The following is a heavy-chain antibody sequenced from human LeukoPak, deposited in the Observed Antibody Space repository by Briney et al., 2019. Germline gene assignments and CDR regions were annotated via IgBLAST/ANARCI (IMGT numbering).Heavy chain of an antibody. D-gene: IGHD6-13*01. V-gene: IGHV3-23*01. CDR3: ARAYSSSCSLEEGFDY. CDR1: GFTFSSYA. Sequence: GGSLRLSCAASGFTFSSYAMSWVRQAPGKGLEWVSAISGSGGSTYYADSVKGRFTISRDNSKNTLYLQMNSLRAEDTAVYYCARAYSSSCSLEEGFDYWGQGTLVTVSS. CDR2: ISGSGGST. J-gene: IGHJ4*02.